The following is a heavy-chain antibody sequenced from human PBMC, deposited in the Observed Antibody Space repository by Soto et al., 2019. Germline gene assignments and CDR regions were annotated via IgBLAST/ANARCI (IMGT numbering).Heavy chain of an antibody. Sequence: SETLSLTCSVSGVSITTPGYSWSWIRQPPGKPLEWIGYVYHTGNAYPKPSLKSRVTISVYRSKNQFSLRMTSVTAADTGLYYCASRPYYYYGLDVWGQGATVTVSS. CDR3: ASRPYYYYGLDV. CDR2: VYHTGNA. J-gene: IGHJ6*02. CDR1: GVSITTPGYS. V-gene: IGHV4-30-2*01.